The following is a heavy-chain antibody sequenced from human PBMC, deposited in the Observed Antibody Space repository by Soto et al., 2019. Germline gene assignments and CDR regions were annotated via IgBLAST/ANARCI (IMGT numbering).Heavy chain of an antibody. CDR1: GGSISSSSYY. D-gene: IGHD6-13*01. J-gene: IGHJ4*02. CDR3: ARHGGIAAAGHLLDYFDY. V-gene: IGHV4-39*01. Sequence: PSETLSLTCTVSGGSISSSSYYWGWIRQPPGKGLEWIGSIYYSGSTYYNPSLKSRVTISVDTSKNQFSLKLSSVTAADTAVYYCARHGGIAAAGHLLDYFDYWGQGTLVTVSS. CDR2: IYYSGST.